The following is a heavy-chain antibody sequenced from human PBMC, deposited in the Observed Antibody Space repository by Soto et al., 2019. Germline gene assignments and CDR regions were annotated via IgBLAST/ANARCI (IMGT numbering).Heavy chain of an antibody. CDR3: VHRASSHGYLNY. J-gene: IGHJ4*02. V-gene: IGHV2-5*02. Sequence: QITLKESGPTLVKPTQTLTLTCTFSGFSLTTSGVGVGWIRQPPGKAPEWLALIYWDSDKGYSPSLNRRLTITKDTSKTLVVLTLTNMDPVDTATYYCVHRASSHGYLNYWGPGTLVTVSS. D-gene: IGHD5-18*01. CDR2: IYWDSDK. CDR1: GFSLTTSGVG.